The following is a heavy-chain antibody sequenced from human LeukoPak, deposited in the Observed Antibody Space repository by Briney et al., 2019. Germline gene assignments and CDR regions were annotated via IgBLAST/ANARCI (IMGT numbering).Heavy chain of an antibody. J-gene: IGHJ3*02. V-gene: IGHV3-23*01. CDR1: APSPPNKS. CDR2: TRKMGGVT. Sequence: SMTPACLLSAPSPPNKSTGCDRPPDKKGLGWGGSTRKMGGVTKYAESVKGRFPISRDNSKNTLYLQMDSLRAEDTAVYYCARSRPATGTSRHPFDIWGQGTVITVSS. CDR3: ARSRPATGTSRHPFDI. D-gene: IGHD1-1*01.